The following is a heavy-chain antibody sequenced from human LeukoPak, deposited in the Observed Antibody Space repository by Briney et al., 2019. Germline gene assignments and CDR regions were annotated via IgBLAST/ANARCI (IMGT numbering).Heavy chain of an antibody. D-gene: IGHD3-10*01. Sequence: GGSLRISCVASGFTISSNYVSWVRQARGQGLEWVSFFYSGGDTYYADSVKGRFTISGDNLKNTLYLQMTSLTAEDSGIYYCARDGGAGSPDGRNRVFFGMDVWGQGTTVTVSS. V-gene: IGHV3-66*01. J-gene: IGHJ6*02. CDR3: ARDGGAGSPDGRNRVFFGMDV. CDR1: GFTISSNY. CDR2: FYSGGDT.